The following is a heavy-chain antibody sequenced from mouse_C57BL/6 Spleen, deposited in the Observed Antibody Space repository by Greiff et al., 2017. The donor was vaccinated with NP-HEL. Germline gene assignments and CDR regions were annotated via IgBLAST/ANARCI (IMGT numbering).Heavy chain of an antibody. V-gene: IGHV1-53*01. CDR1: GYTFTSYW. CDR2: INPSNGGT. J-gene: IGHJ3*01. CDR3: ARPVYYYGSSYEGFAY. D-gene: IGHD1-1*01. Sequence: VQLQQPETELVKPGASVKLSCKASGYTFTSYWMHWVKQRPGQGLEWIGNINPSNGGTNYNEKFKSKATLTVDKSSSTAYMQLSSLTSEDSAVYYCARPVYYYGSSYEGFAYWGQGTLVTVSA.